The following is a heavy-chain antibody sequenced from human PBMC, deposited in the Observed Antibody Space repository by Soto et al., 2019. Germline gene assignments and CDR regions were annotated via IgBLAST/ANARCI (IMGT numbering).Heavy chain of an antibody. CDR1: GGSISSSSYY. V-gene: IGHV4-39*01. D-gene: IGHD3-22*01. CDR2: IYYSGST. J-gene: IGHJ4*02. CDR3: ASEGPYYDSSGY. Sequence: SETLSLTCTVSGGSISSSSYYWGWIRQPPGKGLEWIGSIYYSGSTYYNPSLKSRVTISEDTSKNQFSLKLSSVTAADTAVYYCASEGPYYDSSGYWGQGTLVTVSS.